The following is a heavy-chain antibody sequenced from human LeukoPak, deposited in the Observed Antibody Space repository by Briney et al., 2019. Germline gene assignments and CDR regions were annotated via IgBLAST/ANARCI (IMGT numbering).Heavy chain of an antibody. J-gene: IGHJ4*02. CDR3: ARDSSVAVAGGIIDY. CDR2: INPSGGST. Sequence: ASVKVSCKASGYTFTSYYMHWVRQAPGQGLEWMGIINPSGGSTSYAQKFQGRVTMTRDTSTSTVYMELSSLRSEDTAVYYCARDSSVAVAGGIIDYWGQGTLVTVSS. D-gene: IGHD6-19*01. V-gene: IGHV1-46*01. CDR1: GYTFTSYY.